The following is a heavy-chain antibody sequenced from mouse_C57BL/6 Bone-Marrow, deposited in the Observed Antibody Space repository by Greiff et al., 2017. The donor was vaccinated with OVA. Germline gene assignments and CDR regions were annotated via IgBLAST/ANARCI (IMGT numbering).Heavy chain of an antibody. D-gene: IGHD1-1*01. Sequence: QVQLKESGPGLVAPSQSLSITCTVSGFSLTSYGVSWVRQPPGKGLEWLGVIWGDGSTNYHSALISRLSISKDNSKSQVFLKLNSLPTDDTATYYCAKRGYGSPFAYWGQGTLVTVSA. CDR3: AKRGYGSPFAY. V-gene: IGHV2-3*01. CDR2: IWGDGST. CDR1: GFSLTSYG. J-gene: IGHJ3*01.